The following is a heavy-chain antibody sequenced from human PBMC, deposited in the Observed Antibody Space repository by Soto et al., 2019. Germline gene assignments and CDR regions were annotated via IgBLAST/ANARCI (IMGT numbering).Heavy chain of an antibody. D-gene: IGHD3-16*01. CDR1: GYSFTRYG. CDR3: ARRGDAPSYYYGLDV. J-gene: IGHJ6*02. V-gene: IGHV1-18*01. CDR2: ISGYNANT. Sequence: QVQLVQSGAEVKKPGASVKVSCKASGYSFTRYGISWVRQAPGQGLEWMGWISGYNANTNYPENLQGRVTMTTDTSTSPAYLEVSDLISHDTVVYYCARRGDAPSYYYGLDVWGPGTTVTVSS.